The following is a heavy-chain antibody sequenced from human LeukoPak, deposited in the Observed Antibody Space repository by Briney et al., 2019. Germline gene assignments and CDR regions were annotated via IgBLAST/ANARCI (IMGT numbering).Heavy chain of an antibody. V-gene: IGHV4-59*08. Sequence: TTSETLSLTCTVSGGSISSYYWSWIRQPPGKGLEWIGYIYYSGSTNYNPSLKSRVTISVDTSKNQFSLKLSSVTAADTAVYYCARHAGRQQLVPDYWGQGTLVTVSS. CDR2: IYYSGST. CDR3: ARHAGRQQLVPDY. CDR1: GGSISSYY. J-gene: IGHJ4*02. D-gene: IGHD6-13*01.